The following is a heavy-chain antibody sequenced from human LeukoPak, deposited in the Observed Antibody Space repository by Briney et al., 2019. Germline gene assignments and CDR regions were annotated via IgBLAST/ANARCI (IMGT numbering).Heavy chain of an antibody. V-gene: IGHV1-2*02. Sequence: ASVKVSCKASGYSFTSHYMHWVRQAPGQGLEWMGWINPHSGGTNYAQKFQGRVTMTRDTSISTAYMELSRLRSDDTAVYYCARMFYYGSGSYLLYWGQGTLVTVSS. CDR3: ARMFYYGSGSYLLY. CDR1: GYSFTSHY. CDR2: INPHSGGT. J-gene: IGHJ4*02. D-gene: IGHD3-10*01.